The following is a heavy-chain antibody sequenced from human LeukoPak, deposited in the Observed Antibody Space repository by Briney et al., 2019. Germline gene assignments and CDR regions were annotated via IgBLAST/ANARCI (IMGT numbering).Heavy chain of an antibody. CDR3: ARTQNTIFGVVIPNYGMDV. CDR1: GVSISSYY. D-gene: IGHD3-3*01. Sequence: SETLSLTCTVSGVSISSYYWSWIRQPPGKGLEWIGYIYYGGSTNYNPSLKSRVTISVDTSQNQLSLKLSSVTAADTAVYYCARTQNTIFGVVIPNYGMDVWGQGTTVTVSS. V-gene: IGHV4-59*08. J-gene: IGHJ6*02. CDR2: IYYGGST.